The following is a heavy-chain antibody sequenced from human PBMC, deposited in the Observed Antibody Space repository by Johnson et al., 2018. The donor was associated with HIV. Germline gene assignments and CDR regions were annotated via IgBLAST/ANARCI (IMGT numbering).Heavy chain of an antibody. V-gene: IGHV3-66*02. CDR1: GFTVSSNY. Sequence: VQLVESRGGVVQPGGSLRLSCAASGFTVSSNYMSWVRQAPGKGLEWVSVIYSGGSTYYADSVKGRFTISRDNSKNTLYLQMNSLRAEDTAVYYCAKAHGFGEFMIAFDIWGQGTMVTVSS. D-gene: IGHD3-10*01. CDR2: IYSGGST. J-gene: IGHJ3*02. CDR3: AKAHGFGEFMIAFDI.